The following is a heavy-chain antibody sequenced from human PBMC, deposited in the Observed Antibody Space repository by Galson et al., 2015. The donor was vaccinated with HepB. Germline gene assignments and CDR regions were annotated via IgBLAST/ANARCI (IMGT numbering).Heavy chain of an antibody. J-gene: IGHJ4*02. Sequence: SVKVSCKASGYTFTSLDINWVRQATGQGLEWMGLMSPNSAKIEFAQKFQGRLTMTRDTSISTAYMELSSLRSEDTAVYYCLRGHYDDSWGQGTLVTVSS. V-gene: IGHV1-8*01. CDR1: GYTFTSLD. CDR2: MSPNSAKI. CDR3: LRGHYDDS.